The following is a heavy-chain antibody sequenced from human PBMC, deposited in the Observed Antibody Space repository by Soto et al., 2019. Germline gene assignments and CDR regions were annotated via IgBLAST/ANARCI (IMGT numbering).Heavy chain of an antibody. J-gene: IGHJ4*02. Sequence: PGGPIRLCRVVAGVNSSGLAMHWVSKTPGKGLEWVALISYDGTDKYYTDSVKGRFTISRDNSKNTLYLQMNSLRPEDTAVYYCARRPVTYYFDYWGQGTLVTVSS. D-gene: IGHD4-17*01. CDR3: ARRPVTYYFDY. CDR1: GVNSSGLA. CDR2: ISYDGTDK. V-gene: IGHV3-30-3*01.